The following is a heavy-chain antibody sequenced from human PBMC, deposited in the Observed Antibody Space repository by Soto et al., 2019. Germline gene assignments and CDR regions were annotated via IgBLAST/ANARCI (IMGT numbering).Heavy chain of an antibody. V-gene: IGHV3-21*01. CDR1: GFTFSSYN. CDR3: ARDPAFGVVPQFDY. CDR2: ISSSSSYI. Sequence: GGSLRLSCAASGFTFSSYNMNWVRQAPGKGLEWVSSISSSSSYIYYADSVKGRFTVSRDNTKNSLYLQMDSLRAEDTAGYYCARDPAFGVVPQFDYWGQGTLVTVSS. J-gene: IGHJ4*02. D-gene: IGHD3-3*01.